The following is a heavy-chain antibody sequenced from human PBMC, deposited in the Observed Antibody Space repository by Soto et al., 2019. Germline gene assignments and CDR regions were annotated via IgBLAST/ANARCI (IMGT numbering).Heavy chain of an antibody. Sequence: QVQLVQSGAEVKKPGASVKVSCKTSGYTFTNYGITWVRQAPVQGLEWMGWIGPYSGNTNYAQKFQGRVTMTTETSTTTAYMEVRSLRSDDTAVYYCARERSTTGTDYWGQGTLVTVSS. J-gene: IGHJ4*02. CDR1: GYTFTNYG. D-gene: IGHD1-1*01. CDR3: ARERSTTGTDY. CDR2: IGPYSGNT. V-gene: IGHV1-18*01.